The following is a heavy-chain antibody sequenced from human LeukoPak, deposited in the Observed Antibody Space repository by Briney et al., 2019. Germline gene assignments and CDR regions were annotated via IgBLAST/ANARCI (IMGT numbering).Heavy chain of an antibody. Sequence: GRSPRPSCAASGFTFSDYWMSWVRQAPGKGLEWVANINQDGSEKYYVVSVKGRFTISRDNAKNSLYLQINSLRAEDTAVYYCARDDNWNYEDYGGQGTLVTVSS. CDR3: ARDDNWNYEDY. CDR2: INQDGSEK. D-gene: IGHD1-7*01. J-gene: IGHJ4*02. V-gene: IGHV3-7*01. CDR1: GFTFSDYW.